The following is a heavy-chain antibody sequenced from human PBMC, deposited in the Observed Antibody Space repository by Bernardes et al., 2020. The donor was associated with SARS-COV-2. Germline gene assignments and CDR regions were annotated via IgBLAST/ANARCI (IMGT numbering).Heavy chain of an antibody. CDR2: ISGSGGST. Sequence: GGSLRLSCAASGFTFSSYAMSWVRQAPGKGLEWVSAISGSGGSTYYADSVKGRFTISRDNSKNTLYLQMNSLRAEDTAVYYCAKDYYGSGSYYHGMDVWGQGTTVTVSS. CDR1: GFTFSSYA. D-gene: IGHD3-10*01. J-gene: IGHJ6*02. V-gene: IGHV3-23*01. CDR3: AKDYYGSGSYYHGMDV.